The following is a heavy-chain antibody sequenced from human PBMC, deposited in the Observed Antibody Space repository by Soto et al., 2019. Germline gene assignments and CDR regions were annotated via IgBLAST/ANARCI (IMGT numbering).Heavy chain of an antibody. CDR3: ARDVNCSGGSCYSTGPYFDY. D-gene: IGHD2-15*01. CDR1: GFTFDDKA. V-gene: IGHV3-9*01. Sequence: GGSLRLSCAVSGFTFDDKAMHWVRQAPEKGLGWVSGMNGKSDIGYADSVKGRFTISRDSAENSLYLQMNSLRAEDTALYYCARDVNCSGGSCYSTGPYFDYWGQGTLVTVSS. CDR2: MNGKSDI. J-gene: IGHJ4*02.